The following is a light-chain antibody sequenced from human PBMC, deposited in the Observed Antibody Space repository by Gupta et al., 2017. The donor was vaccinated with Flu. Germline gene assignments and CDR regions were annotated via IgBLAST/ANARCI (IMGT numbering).Light chain of an antibody. J-gene: IGKJ3*01. CDR1: QVVRYY. V-gene: IGKV3D-11*01. Sequence: SPIPFSFFPGENTTRCCRASQVVRYYLSWYQQQPGQAPRLLIYDASNRATVVPDMFSGSGSGTDFTLTSSSLEHEHFAVYYFRQCSSWLTFGPGTKVEMK. CDR3: RQCSSWLT. CDR2: DAS.